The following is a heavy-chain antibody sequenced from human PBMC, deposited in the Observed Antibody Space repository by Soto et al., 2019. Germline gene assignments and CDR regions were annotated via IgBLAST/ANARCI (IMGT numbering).Heavy chain of an antibody. J-gene: IGHJ4*02. CDR2: TYYRSKWYN. CDR3: ARTSGYAFDY. Sequence: SQTLSLTCAISGDSVSSNSAAWNWIRQSPSRGLEWLGRTYYRSKWYNDYAVSVKSRITINPDTSKNTLYLQMGSLRAEDMAVYYCARTSGYAFDYWGQGTLVTVSS. D-gene: IGHD5-12*01. V-gene: IGHV6-1*01. CDR1: GDSVSSNSAA.